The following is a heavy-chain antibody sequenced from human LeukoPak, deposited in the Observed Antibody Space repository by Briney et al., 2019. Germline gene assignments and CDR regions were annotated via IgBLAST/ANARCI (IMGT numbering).Heavy chain of an antibody. D-gene: IGHD3-22*01. Sequence: SETLSLTCAVYGGSFSGYYWSWIRQPPGKGLEWIGEINHSGSTNYNPSLKSRVTISVDTSKNQFSLKLSSVTAADTAVYYCARGYYDSSGYYYHGIDYWGQGTLVTVST. CDR2: INHSGST. CDR1: GGSFSGYY. V-gene: IGHV4-34*01. J-gene: IGHJ4*02. CDR3: ARGYYDSSGYYYHGIDY.